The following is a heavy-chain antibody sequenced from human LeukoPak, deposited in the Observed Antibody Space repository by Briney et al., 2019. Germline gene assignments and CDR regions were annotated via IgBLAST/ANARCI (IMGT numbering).Heavy chain of an antibody. CDR2: FSAYNGNT. J-gene: IGHJ5*02. CDR1: GYTFTSYA. CDR3: ARPHLGYCSGGSCYGAWFDP. V-gene: IGHV1-18*01. Sequence: ASVKVSCKASGYTFTSYAISWVRQAPGQGLEWMGWFSAYNGNTNYAQKLQGRVTMTTDTSTSTAYMELRSLRSDDTAVYYCARPHLGYCSGGSCYGAWFDPWGQGTLVTVSS. D-gene: IGHD2-15*01.